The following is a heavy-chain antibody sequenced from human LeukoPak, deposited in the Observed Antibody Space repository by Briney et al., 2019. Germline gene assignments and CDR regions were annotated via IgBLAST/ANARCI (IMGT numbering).Heavy chain of an antibody. CDR1: GGSISSYY. J-gene: IGHJ1*01. CDR3: ARAPYYYDSSGYYYVFDY. D-gene: IGHD3-22*01. CDR2: IYHSGST. V-gene: IGHV4-59*01. Sequence: PSETVPLLCTVSGGSISSYYWSWIRQPPGKGLEWIGYIYHSGSTNYNPSLKSRVTISVDTSKNQFSLKLSSVTAADTAVYYCARAPYYYDSSGYYYVFDYWGQGTLVTVSS.